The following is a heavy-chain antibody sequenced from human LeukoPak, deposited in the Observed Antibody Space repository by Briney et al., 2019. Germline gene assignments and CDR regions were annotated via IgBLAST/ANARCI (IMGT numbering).Heavy chain of an antibody. CDR1: GGSISGYH. CDR2: IYYSGSSGST. Sequence: SETLSLTCSVSGGSISGYHWSWIRQPPGKGLEWIGYIYYSGSSGSTNYNPSLKSRVTISVDTSKNQFSLKLSSVTAADTAVYYCARGGWSLDYWGHGTLVTVSS. CDR3: ARGGWSLDY. V-gene: IGHV4-59*01. J-gene: IGHJ4*01. D-gene: IGHD2-15*01.